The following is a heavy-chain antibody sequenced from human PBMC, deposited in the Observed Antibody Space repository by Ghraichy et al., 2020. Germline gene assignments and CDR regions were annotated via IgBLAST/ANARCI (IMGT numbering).Heavy chain of an antibody. CDR1: GGSITSHY. CDR2: IYYSGTT. J-gene: IGHJ4*02. Sequence: SETLSLTCAVSGGSITSHYWSWIRQRPGKGLEWIGFIYYSGTTNYNPSLKSRVTISVDTAKCQFSLKLSSVTAADTDVYYCARGGASSQYFEHWGPGTLVTVSS. V-gene: IGHV4-59*11. CDR3: ARGGASSQYFEH.